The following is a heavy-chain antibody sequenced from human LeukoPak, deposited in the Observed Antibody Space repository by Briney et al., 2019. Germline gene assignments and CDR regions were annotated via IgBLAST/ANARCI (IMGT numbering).Heavy chain of an antibody. CDR1: GGTFSSYT. Sequence: VASVKVSCKASGGTFSSYTISWVRQAPGQGLEWMGRITPILGIANYAQKFQGRVTITADKSTSTAYMELSSLRSEDTAVYYCARGSDSSGWYHYWGQGTLVTVSS. J-gene: IGHJ4*02. V-gene: IGHV1-69*02. CDR3: ARGSDSSGWYHY. D-gene: IGHD6-19*01. CDR2: ITPILGIA.